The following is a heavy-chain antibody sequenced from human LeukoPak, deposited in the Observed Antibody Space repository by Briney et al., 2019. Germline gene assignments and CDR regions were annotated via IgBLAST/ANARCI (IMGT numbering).Heavy chain of an antibody. D-gene: IGHD3-10*01. Sequence: SETLSLTCTVSGGSISSNSYYWGWIRQPPGKGLEWIGSIYYSGSTYYNPSLKSRVTISVDTSKNHFSLKLGSVTAADTAVYYCARHRYYYRSGSYYGAPYYMDVWGKGTTVTISS. CDR1: GGSISSNSYY. J-gene: IGHJ6*03. CDR2: IYYSGST. CDR3: ARHRYYYRSGSYYGAPYYMDV. V-gene: IGHV4-39*01.